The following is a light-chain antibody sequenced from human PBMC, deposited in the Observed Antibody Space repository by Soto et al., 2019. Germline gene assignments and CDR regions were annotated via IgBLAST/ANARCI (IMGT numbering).Light chain of an antibody. V-gene: IGLV4-69*01. J-gene: IGLJ1*01. CDR3: QTWGTGIHYV. Sequence: QLVLTQSPSASASLGASVKLTYTLSSGHSSYAIAWHQQQPEKGPRYLMKLNSDGSHSKGDGIPDRFSGSSSGAERYLTISSLQSEDEADYYCQTWGTGIHYVFGTGTKVTVL. CDR2: LNSDGSH. CDR1: SGHSSYA.